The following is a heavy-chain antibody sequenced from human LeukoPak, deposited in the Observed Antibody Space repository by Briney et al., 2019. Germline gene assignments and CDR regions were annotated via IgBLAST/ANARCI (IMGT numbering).Heavy chain of an antibody. V-gene: IGHV1-18*01. D-gene: IGHD6-13*01. Sequence: ASVKVSCKASGYTFTRDSINWVRQAPGQGLEWIGWISPYNDNAKYAQKFQGSVTMTTDTSTSTAYMEVRSLRFNYTAVYYCARRPTAVAGPPNPLDTWGQGTMVTASS. J-gene: IGHJ3*02. CDR1: GYTFTRDS. CDR3: ARRPTAVAGPPNPLDT. CDR2: ISPYNDNA.